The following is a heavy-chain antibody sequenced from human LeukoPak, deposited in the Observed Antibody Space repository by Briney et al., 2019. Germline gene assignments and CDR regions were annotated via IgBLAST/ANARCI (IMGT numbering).Heavy chain of an antibody. V-gene: IGHV4-34*01. J-gene: IGHJ2*01. CDR3: ARGSPPYYYGSGSRRYFDF. CDR2: INHSGST. CDR1: GGSFSGYY. Sequence: SETLSLTCAVYGGSFSGYYWSWIRQPPGKGLEWIGEINHSGSTNYNPSLKSRVTISVDTSKNQFSLKLSSVTAADTAVYYCARGSPPYYYGSGSRRYFDFWGRGTLVTVSS. D-gene: IGHD3-10*01.